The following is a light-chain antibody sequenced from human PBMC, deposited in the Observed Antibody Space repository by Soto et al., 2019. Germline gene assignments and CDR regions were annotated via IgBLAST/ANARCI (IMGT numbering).Light chain of an antibody. V-gene: IGKV3-15*01. J-gene: IGKJ1*01. CDR2: AAS. CDR1: QSVSGR. Sequence: EIVMTQSPATLSVSPGERATLSCRASQSVSGRVVWYQKKSGQDPSLLIYAASTRAAGVPARFSGSGSGTEFNLTISRLQSEDFAVYLCQQYADWTKTFGQGTKVDIK. CDR3: QQYADWTKT.